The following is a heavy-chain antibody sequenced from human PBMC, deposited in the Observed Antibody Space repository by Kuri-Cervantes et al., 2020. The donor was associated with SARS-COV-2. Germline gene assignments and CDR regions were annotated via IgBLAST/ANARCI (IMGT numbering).Heavy chain of an antibody. CDR3: AKDEVGEELRFLEWLFYYYYGMDV. D-gene: IGHD3-3*01. CDR1: GFTFSSYD. J-gene: IGHJ6*02. CDR2: IGTAGDP. V-gene: IGHV3-13*05. Sequence: GGSLRLSCAASGFTFSSYDMHWVRQATGKGLEWVSAIGTAGDPYYPGSVKGRFTISRDNSKNTLYLQMNSLRAEDTAVYYCAKDEVGEELRFLEWLFYYYYGMDVWGQGTTVTVSS.